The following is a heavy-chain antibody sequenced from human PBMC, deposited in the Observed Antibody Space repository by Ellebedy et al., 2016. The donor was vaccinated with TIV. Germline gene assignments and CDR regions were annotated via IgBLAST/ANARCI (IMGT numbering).Heavy chain of an antibody. V-gene: IGHV4-61*08. D-gene: IGHD5-24*01. CDR2: VHYSGST. CDR1: GGSVSSGDYY. J-gene: IGHJ4*02. Sequence: MPSETLSLTCTVSGGSVSSGDYYRNWIRQPPGKGLEWIAYVHYSGSTNYNPSLASRVTISVDTSKNQVSLKLTSVTAADTAVYYCAREGTDGYNYFDYWGRGTLVTVSS. CDR3: AREGTDGYNYFDY.